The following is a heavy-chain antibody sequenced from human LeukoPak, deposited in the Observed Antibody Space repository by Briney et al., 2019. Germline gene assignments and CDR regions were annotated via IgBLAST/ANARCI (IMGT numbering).Heavy chain of an antibody. Sequence: PGRSLRLSCAASGFTFSSYGMHWVRQAPGKGLEWVAVISYDGSNKYYADSVKGRFTISRDNSKNTLYLQMNSLRAEDTAVYYCAKDRVVVVTAPTNWFDPWGQGTLVTVSS. D-gene: IGHD2-21*02. J-gene: IGHJ5*02. V-gene: IGHV3-30*18. CDR2: ISYDGSNK. CDR1: GFTFSSYG. CDR3: AKDRVVVVTAPTNWFDP.